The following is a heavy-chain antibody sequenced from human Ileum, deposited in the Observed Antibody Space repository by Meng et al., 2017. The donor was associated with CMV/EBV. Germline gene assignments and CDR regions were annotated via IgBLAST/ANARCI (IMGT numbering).Heavy chain of an antibody. CDR3: ARVPASWCGTSSCSPRFDP. V-gene: IGHV1-2*02. CDR2: INPNSGGT. D-gene: IGHD2-15*01. Sequence: ASVKVSCKASGGTFSSYTISWVRQAPGQGLEWMGWINPNSGGTKYAQKFQGRVTMTRDTSISTAYMELSRLRSDDTAVYSCARVPASWCGTSSCSPRFDPWGQGTLVTVSS. CDR1: GGTFSSYT. J-gene: IGHJ5*02.